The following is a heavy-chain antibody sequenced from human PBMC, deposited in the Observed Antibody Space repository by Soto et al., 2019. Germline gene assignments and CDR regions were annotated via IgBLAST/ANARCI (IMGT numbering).Heavy chain of an antibody. CDR3: AGRGEIAGLAY. J-gene: IGHJ4*02. Sequence: EVQLVESGGGLVQPGGSLRLSCAASGFTFNNFWLHWVRQGPGKGLEWVSRINTDGSDTSYADSVKGRFAISRDNAQSTLVLQMDSFRAENTAVYYCAGRGEIAGLAYWGQGTLVTVSS. CDR2: INTDGSDT. CDR1: GFTFNNFW. D-gene: IGHD3-10*01. V-gene: IGHV3-74*01.